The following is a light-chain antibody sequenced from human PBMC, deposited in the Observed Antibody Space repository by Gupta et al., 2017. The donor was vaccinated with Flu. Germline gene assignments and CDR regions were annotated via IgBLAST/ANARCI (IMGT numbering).Light chain of an antibody. CDR3: QQRQNLPPLYT. CDR1: QSVSTY. J-gene: IGKJ2*01. CDR2: DAS. V-gene: IGKV3-11*01. Sequence: EIVLTQSPATLSLSPGDRATLSCRASQSVSTYLAWYQQKPGQAPKLLIYDASNRATGIPARVSCSGCGTDFTLTIRSRESEDFAVEDCQQRQNLPPLYTFGQGTXLEIK.